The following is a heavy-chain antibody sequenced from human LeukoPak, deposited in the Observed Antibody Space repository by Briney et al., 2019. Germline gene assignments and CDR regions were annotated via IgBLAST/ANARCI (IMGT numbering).Heavy chain of an antibody. J-gene: IGHJ4*02. Sequence: PGGSLRLSCAVSGFNVSGNYMSWVRQAPGKGLEWVSVIYGSGRIYYGDSVEGRFTISRDNSKNTLYLQMNSLRTEDTAVYYCARRGVAGTEYYFDYWGQGTLVTVSS. CDR3: ARRGVAGTEYYFDY. CDR1: GFNVSGNY. V-gene: IGHV3-53*01. CDR2: IYGSGRI. D-gene: IGHD6-19*01.